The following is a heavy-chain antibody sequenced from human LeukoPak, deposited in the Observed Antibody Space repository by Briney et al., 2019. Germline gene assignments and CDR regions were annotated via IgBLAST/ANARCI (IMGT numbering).Heavy chain of an antibody. CDR3: ARDLYGDPTYYFDY. Sequence: GGSLRLSCEASGFTFSAYAMTWVRQAPGQGLEWVSSIGSDNKPHYSESVKGRFAISRDNSKNTLYLQMNSLRAEDTAVYYCARDLYGDPTYYFDYWGQGTLVTVSS. D-gene: IGHD4-17*01. CDR1: GFTFSAYA. V-gene: IGHV3-69-1*01. CDR2: IGSDNKP. J-gene: IGHJ4*02.